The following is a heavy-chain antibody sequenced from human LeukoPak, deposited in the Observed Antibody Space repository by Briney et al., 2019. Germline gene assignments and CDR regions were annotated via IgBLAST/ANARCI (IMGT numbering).Heavy chain of an antibody. J-gene: IGHJ4*02. Sequence: GGSLRLSCAASGFTFSSYAMHWVRQAPGKGLEYVSAISSNGGSTYYADFAKGRFTISRDNSKNTLYLQMSSLRAEDTAVYYCVKTLYDSSAFYYDYWGQGTLVTVSS. CDR2: ISSNGGST. CDR1: GFTFSSYA. D-gene: IGHD3-22*01. CDR3: VKTLYDSSAFYYDY. V-gene: IGHV3-64D*06.